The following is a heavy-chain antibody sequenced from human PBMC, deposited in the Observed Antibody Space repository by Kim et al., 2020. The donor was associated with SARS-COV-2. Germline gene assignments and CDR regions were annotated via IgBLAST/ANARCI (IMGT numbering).Heavy chain of an antibody. V-gene: IGHV4-31*03. CDR1: GGSISSGGHI. CDR3: ARVGLDVVAVYFDY. CDR2: IYDSGNT. Sequence: SETLSLTCSVSGGSISSGGHIWSWIRQLPGGGLEWIGNIYDSGNTDYHPSLKSRLSISIDTSKNQFSLNMTSVTAADAAVYYCARVGLDVVAVYFDYWGQGTLVTVSS. D-gene: IGHD6-6*01. J-gene: IGHJ4*02.